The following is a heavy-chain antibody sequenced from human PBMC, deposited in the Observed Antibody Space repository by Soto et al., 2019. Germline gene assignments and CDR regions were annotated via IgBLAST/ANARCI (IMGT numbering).Heavy chain of an antibody. CDR3: ARDSHSSGWYWFDP. CDR2: IYYSGST. CDR1: GGSVSSGSYY. Sequence: SETLSLTCTVSGGSVSSGSYYWSWIRQPPGKGLEWIGYIYYSGSTNYNPSLKSRVTISVDTSKNQFSLKLSSVTAADTAVYYCARDSHSSGWYWFDPWGQGTLVTVSS. V-gene: IGHV4-61*01. D-gene: IGHD6-19*01. J-gene: IGHJ5*02.